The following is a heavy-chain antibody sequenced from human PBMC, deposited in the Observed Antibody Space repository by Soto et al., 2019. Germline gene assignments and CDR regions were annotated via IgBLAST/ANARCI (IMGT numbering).Heavy chain of an antibody. CDR2: INPSGGST. J-gene: IGHJ4*02. D-gene: IGHD1-1*01. Sequence: PAKASSEAPGVAIACNYMHSVRQDNEQGLEWMGIINPSGGSTSYAQKFQGRVTMTRDTSTSTVYMELSSLRSEDTAVYYCARGRVEMPTIGLYYFDYSGQGTLVTLPS. V-gene: IGHV1-46*01. CDR3: ARGRVEMPTIGLYYFDY. CDR1: GVAIACNY.